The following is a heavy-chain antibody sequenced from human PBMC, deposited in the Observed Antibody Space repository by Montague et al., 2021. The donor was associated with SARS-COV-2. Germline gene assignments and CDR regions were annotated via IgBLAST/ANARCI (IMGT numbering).Heavy chain of an antibody. V-gene: IGHV3-7*01. J-gene: IGHJ6*02. CDR1: GFTFTNYW. CDR3: ARVDYQVPYYYYAGMDL. Sequence: SLRLSCAASGFTFTNYWMTWVRLAPGKGLEWVATINQHGGENYYVGSVKGRFTISRDNAKKSVYLQINSLGAEDTAVYYCARVDYQVPYYYYAGMDLWGQGTMVTVSS. D-gene: IGHD3/OR15-3a*01. CDR2: INQHGGEN.